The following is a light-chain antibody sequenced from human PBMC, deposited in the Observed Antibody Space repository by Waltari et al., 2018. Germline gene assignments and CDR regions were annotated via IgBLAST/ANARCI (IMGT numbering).Light chain of an antibody. CDR3: QQHNNYPRT. Sequence: EIQLPQSPLSLSASVGERVTIPCRTNQVISSYLAWYQQKPGKAPKLLIYAASTLQSGVPSRFSGSGSGTDFTLTISSLQPEDFATYYCQQHNNYPRTFGQGTKVEIK. CDR1: QVISSY. V-gene: IGKV1-9*01. CDR2: AAS. J-gene: IGKJ1*01.